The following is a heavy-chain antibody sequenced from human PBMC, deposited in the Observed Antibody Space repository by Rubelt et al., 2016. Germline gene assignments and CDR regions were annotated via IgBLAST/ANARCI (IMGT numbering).Heavy chain of an antibody. CDR3: ASDNYFDWLSALDI. CDR2: IYSGGGT. Sequence: EVQLVESGGGLIQSGGSLRLSCAASGFTVSTNYMSWVRQAPGKGLDWVSVIYSGGGTYYAESVKGRFTVSKDNSKNTIYLQMNGLSAEDTAIYYCASDNYFDWLSALDIWGQGTMVTVSS. V-gene: IGHV3-66*02. CDR1: GFTVSTNY. J-gene: IGHJ3*02. D-gene: IGHD3-9*01.